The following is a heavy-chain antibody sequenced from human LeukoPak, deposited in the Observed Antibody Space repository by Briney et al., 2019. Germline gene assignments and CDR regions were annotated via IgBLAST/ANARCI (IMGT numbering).Heavy chain of an antibody. V-gene: IGHV3-64*01. CDR2: ISSNGGST. J-gene: IGHJ4*02. CDR3: ARGVRGYSYGYSPPFDY. D-gene: IGHD5-18*01. Sequence: GSLRLSCAASGFTFSSYAMHWVRQAPGKGLEYVSAISSNGGSTYYANSVKGRFTISRDNSKNTLYLQMGSLRAEDMAVYYCARGVRGYSYGYSPPFDYWGQGTLVTVSS. CDR1: GFTFSSYA.